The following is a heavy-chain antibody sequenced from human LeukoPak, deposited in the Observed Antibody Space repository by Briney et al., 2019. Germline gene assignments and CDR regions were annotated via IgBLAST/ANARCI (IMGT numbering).Heavy chain of an antibody. CDR1: RGSISSGTFF. J-gene: IGHJ4*02. CDR3: ARLNPSSALSYYLDS. V-gene: IGHV4-31*03. CDR2: VHHSGVT. Sequence: SETLSLTCTVSRGSISSGTFFWPWIRQHPGKGLGWIAYVHHSGVTYPNPSLQSRITIPVETSKNQFSLKLSSETAVDTAVYYCARLNPSSALSYYLDSWGRGTLVTVSS.